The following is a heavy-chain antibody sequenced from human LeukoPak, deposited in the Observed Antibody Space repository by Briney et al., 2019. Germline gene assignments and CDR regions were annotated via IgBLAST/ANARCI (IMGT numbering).Heavy chain of an antibody. CDR2: IKQDGSEK. Sequence: SGGSLRLSCAASGFTFSSYGMSWVRQAPGKGLEWVANIKQDGSEKYYVDSVKGRFTISRDNAKNSLYLQMNSLRAEDTAVYYCARDRGSSSWYGGYYYYYYMDVWGKGTTVTISS. CDR1: GFTFSSYG. D-gene: IGHD6-13*01. CDR3: ARDRGSSSWYGGYYYYYYMDV. V-gene: IGHV3-7*01. J-gene: IGHJ6*03.